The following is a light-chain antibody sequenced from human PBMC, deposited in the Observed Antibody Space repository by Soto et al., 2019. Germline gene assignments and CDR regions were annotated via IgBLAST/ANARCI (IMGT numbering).Light chain of an antibody. Sequence: DIQKTQSPSSVSASVGDRLTIFCRASRDISNSLAWYQQTPGKAPKLLLRGASSLHRGVPSRFSGGGAGTEFTLTISSLQPEDFATYYCQQTSAFPRTFGQGTKVDVK. V-gene: IGKV1-12*01. CDR2: GAS. J-gene: IGKJ1*01. CDR1: RDISNS. CDR3: QQTSAFPRT.